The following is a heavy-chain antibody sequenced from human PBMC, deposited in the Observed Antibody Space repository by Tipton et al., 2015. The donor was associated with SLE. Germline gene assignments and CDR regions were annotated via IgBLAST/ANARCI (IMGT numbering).Heavy chain of an antibody. CDR1: GGSISSYY. J-gene: IGHJ4*02. CDR2: IYTSGST. D-gene: IGHD3-10*01. CDR3: ARSPTRDFHFDY. V-gene: IGHV4-4*09. Sequence: TLSLTCTVSGGSISSYYWSWIRQPPGKGLEWIGYIYTSGSTNYNPSLKSRVTISVDTSKNQFSLRLSSVTAADTAVYFCARSPTRDFHFDYWGQGTLVTVSA.